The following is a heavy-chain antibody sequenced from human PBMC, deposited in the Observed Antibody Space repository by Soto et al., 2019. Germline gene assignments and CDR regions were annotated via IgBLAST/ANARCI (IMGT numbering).Heavy chain of an antibody. CDR1: DAPTGVSI. V-gene: IGHV4-59*01. CDR2: IYDSGST. J-gene: IGHJ4*02. CDR3: ARDNGYSYGYTLDH. D-gene: IGHD5-18*01. Sequence: PSETRSSTGLSGDAPTGVSIWCGRRPPPGKGLEWIGYIYDSGSTNYNPSLKSRVTISVDTSKNQFSLKLSSVTAADTAVYYCARDNGYSYGYTLDHWGQGTLVTVSS.